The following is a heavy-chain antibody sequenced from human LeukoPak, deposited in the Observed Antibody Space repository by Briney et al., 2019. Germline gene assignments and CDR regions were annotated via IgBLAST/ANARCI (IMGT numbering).Heavy chain of an antibody. CDR3: ARDGRPGTTFFDY. Sequence: GGSLRLSCAASGFTVSSNYMSWVRQAPGKGLEWVSVIYSGGSTYYADSVKGRFTISRDNCKNTLYLQMNSLRAEDTAVYYCARDGRPGTTFFDYWGQGTLVTVSS. CDR2: IYSGGST. CDR1: GFTVSSNY. V-gene: IGHV3-53*01. J-gene: IGHJ4*02. D-gene: IGHD1-7*01.